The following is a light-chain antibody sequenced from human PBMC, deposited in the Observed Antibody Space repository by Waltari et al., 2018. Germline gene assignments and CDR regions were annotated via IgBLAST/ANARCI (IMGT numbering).Light chain of an antibody. V-gene: IGLV1-47*01. CDR2: RNN. CDR1: SSNIGSNY. J-gene: IGLJ2*01. Sequence: QSVLTQPPSASGTPGQRVTISCSGSSSNIGSNYVYWYQQLPGTAPKLLIYRNNQRPSGVPDRFSGSKSGTSVSRAISGLRSEDEADYYCAAWDDSLSGPVFGGGTKLTVL. CDR3: AAWDDSLSGPV.